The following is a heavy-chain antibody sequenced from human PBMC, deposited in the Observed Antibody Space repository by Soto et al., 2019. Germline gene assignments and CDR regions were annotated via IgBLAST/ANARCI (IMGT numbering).Heavy chain of an antibody. J-gene: IGHJ6*03. D-gene: IGHD2-2*03. Sequence: GGSLRLSCAASGFTFSSYAMSWVRQAPGKGLEWVSAISGSGGSTYYADSVKGRFTISRDNSKNTLYLQMNSLRAEDTAVYYCAKRPGYCSSTSCYYYYYMDVWGKGTTVTVSS. CDR2: ISGSGGST. V-gene: IGHV3-23*01. CDR1: GFTFSSYA. CDR3: AKRPGYCSSTSCYYYYYMDV.